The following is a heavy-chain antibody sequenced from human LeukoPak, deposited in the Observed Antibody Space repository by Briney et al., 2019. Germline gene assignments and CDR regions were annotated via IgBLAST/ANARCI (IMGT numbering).Heavy chain of an antibody. V-gene: IGHV1-46*01. CDR2: INPSGSST. CDR3: ARDKSYCSGGSCYSRRYFDY. J-gene: IGHJ4*02. Sequence: ASVKVSCKASGYTFTSYYMHWVRQAPGRGLEWMGIINPSGSSTSYAQKFQGRVTMTRDTSTSTVYMELSSLRSEDTAVYYCARDKSYCSGGSCYSRRYFDYWGQGTLVTVSS. CDR1: GYTFTSYY. D-gene: IGHD2-15*01.